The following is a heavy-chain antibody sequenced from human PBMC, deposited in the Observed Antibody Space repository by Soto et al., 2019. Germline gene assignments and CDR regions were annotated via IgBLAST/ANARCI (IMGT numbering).Heavy chain of an antibody. D-gene: IGHD2-2*01. V-gene: IGHV3-9*01. CDR1: GFTFDDYA. CDR2: ISWNSGSI. CDR3: AKDAGGSIGNWFDP. J-gene: IGHJ5*02. Sequence: GGSLRLSCAASGFTFDDYAMHWVRQAPGKGLEWVSGISWNSGSIGYADSVKGRFTISRDNAKNSLYLQMNSLRAEDTALYYCAKDAGGSIGNWFDPWGQGTLVTAPQ.